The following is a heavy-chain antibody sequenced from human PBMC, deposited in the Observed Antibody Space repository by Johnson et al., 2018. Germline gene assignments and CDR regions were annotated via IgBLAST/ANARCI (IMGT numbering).Heavy chain of an antibody. V-gene: IGHV4-39*07. CDR3: ARADVEMATICAFDI. CDR1: GGSISSSSYY. Sequence: QVQLQESGPGLVKPSETLSLTCAVSGGSISSSSYYWGWIRQPPGKGLEWIGSIYYSGSTYYNPSLKSRVAISVDTSKNQFSLKLSSVTAAAPAVYYCARADVEMATICAFDIWGQGTMVTVTS. CDR2: IYYSGST. D-gene: IGHD5-24*01. J-gene: IGHJ3*02.